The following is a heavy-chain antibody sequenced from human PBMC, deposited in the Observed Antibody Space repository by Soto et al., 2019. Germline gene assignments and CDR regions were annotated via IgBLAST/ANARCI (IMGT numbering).Heavy chain of an antibody. J-gene: IGHJ4*02. V-gene: IGHV4-4*07. CDR1: SASFTTYY. CDR3: AGGPWADYFDY. CDR2: IYSTGST. Sequence: PSETLSLTCTASSASFTTYYWSWIRQPAGKGLEWIGRIYSTGSTLYNPSLKSRITMSVDKYKNQFSLKLSSVTPADTAVFYCAGGPWADYFDYWGQGALVTVSS. D-gene: IGHD3-16*01.